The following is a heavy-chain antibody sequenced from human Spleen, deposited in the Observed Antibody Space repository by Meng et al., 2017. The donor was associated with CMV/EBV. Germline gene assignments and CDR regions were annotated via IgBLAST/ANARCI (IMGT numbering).Heavy chain of an antibody. Sequence: ASVKVSCKASGGTFGSNALSWVRQAPGQGLEWMGWIDTYKGDTNYLQKVQGRVTLTTDTSTTTAYMELRSLRSDDTAIYYCARRSRNGYSSEIDYWGQGTLVTVSS. CDR2: IDTYKGDT. J-gene: IGHJ4*02. CDR3: ARRSRNGYSSEIDY. V-gene: IGHV1-18*01. D-gene: IGHD5-24*01. CDR1: GGTFGSNA.